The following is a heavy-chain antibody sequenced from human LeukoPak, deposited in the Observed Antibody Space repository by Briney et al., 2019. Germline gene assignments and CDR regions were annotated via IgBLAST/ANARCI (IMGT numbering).Heavy chain of an antibody. CDR1: GDSISSGSYY. CDR2: VYTSGST. J-gene: IGHJ6*03. D-gene: IGHD3-10*01. Sequence: NPSETLSLTCTVSGDSISSGSYYWSWIRQPAGKGLEWIGRVYTSGSTHYNPSLKSRVTISVDTSKNQFSLKLNSVTAADTAVYYCARDGLNTMARGKIRYCYMDVWGKGTTVTISS. V-gene: IGHV4-61*02. CDR3: ARDGLNTMARGKIRYCYMDV.